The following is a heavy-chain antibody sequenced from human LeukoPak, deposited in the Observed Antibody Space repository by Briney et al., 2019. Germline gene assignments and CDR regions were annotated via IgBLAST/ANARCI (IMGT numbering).Heavy chain of an antibody. CDR2: IRYDGSNK. CDR3: AKDSYSSGWADY. V-gene: IGHV3-30*02. D-gene: IGHD6-19*01. Sequence: GGSLRLSSAASGFNFSSYGMHWVRQAPGKGLEWVAFIRYDGSNKYYADSVKGRFTISRDNSKNTLYLQMNSLRAEDTAVYYCAKDSYSSGWADYWGQGTLVTVSS. J-gene: IGHJ4*02. CDR1: GFNFSSYG.